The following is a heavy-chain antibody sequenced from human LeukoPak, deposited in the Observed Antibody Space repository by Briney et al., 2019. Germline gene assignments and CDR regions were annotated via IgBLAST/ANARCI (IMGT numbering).Heavy chain of an antibody. CDR2: INPNSGGT. CDR3: ARPYYYDSSGYPDYYYYYMDV. Sequence: ASVKVSCKASGSTFTGYYMHWVRQAPGQGLEWMGWINPNSGGTNYAQKFQGRVTMTRDTSISTAYMELSRLRSDDTAVYYCARPYYYDSSGYPDYYYYYMDVWGKGTTVTVSS. V-gene: IGHV1-2*02. J-gene: IGHJ6*03. D-gene: IGHD3-22*01. CDR1: GSTFTGYY.